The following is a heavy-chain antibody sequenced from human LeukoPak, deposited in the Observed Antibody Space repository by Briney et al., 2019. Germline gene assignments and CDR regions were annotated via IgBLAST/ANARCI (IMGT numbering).Heavy chain of an antibody. V-gene: IGHV3-11*04. CDR2: ISSSGSTI. D-gene: IGHD3-22*01. J-gene: IGHJ4*02. CDR3: ARDNYDSSTPYYFDY. CDR1: GFTFSDYF. Sequence: GGSLRLSCAASGFTFSDYFMSWIRQAPGKGLEWVSYISSSGSTIYYTDSVKGRFTISRDNAKNSVYLQMNSLRDEDTAVYYCARDNYDSSTPYYFDYWGQGTLVTVSS.